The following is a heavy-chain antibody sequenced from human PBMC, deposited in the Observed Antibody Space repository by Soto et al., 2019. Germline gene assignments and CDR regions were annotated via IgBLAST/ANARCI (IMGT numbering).Heavy chain of an antibody. CDR2: TYYRSKWYN. D-gene: IGHD6-6*01. J-gene: IGHJ4*02. V-gene: IGHV6-1*01. CDR1: WDSVSSNSAA. CDR3: ASGVAARPWYFDY. Sequence: SQTLPLTCVISWDSVSSNSAAWNWIRQSPSRGLEWLGRTYYRSKWYNDYAVSVKSRIAINPDTSKNQFSLQLNSVTPEDTAVYYCASGVAARPWYFDYWGQGTLVTVSS.